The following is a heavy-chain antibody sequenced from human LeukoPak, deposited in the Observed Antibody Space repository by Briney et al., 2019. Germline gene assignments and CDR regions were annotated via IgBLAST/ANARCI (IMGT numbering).Heavy chain of an antibody. J-gene: IGHJ4*02. CDR2: IRGGGGST. CDR1: GFTVSSHA. D-gene: IGHD2-21*01. CDR3: ARGCGGDCYSADY. V-gene: IGHV3-23*01. Sequence: GGSLRLSCAASGFTVSSHAMSWVRQARGEGLGLVSAIRGGGGSTYYADSVKGRFTISRDNSKNTLYLQVNSLRAEDTAVYYCARGCGGDCYSADYWGQGTLVTVSS.